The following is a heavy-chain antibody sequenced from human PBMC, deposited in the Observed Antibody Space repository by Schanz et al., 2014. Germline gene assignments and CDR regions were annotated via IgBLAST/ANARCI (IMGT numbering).Heavy chain of an antibody. CDR1: GFTFSTYW. J-gene: IGHJ4*02. Sequence: VYLVESGGDLVKPGGSLRLSCAASGFTFSTYWMHWVRQAPGKGLVWVSHINSDGTTTTYADSVKGRFTISRDNAENTLYLQMNSLRVEDTAVYYCARDGDFDYWGQGTLVTVSS. V-gene: IGHV3-74*01. CDR2: INSDGTTT. CDR3: ARDGDFDY.